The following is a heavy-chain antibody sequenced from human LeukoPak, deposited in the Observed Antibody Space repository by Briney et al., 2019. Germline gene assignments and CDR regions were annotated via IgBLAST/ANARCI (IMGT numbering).Heavy chain of an antibody. Sequence: GESLKISCKGSGYSFTSYWIGWVRQLPGKGLEWMGIIYPGDSDTRYSPSFQGQVTISADKSISTAYLQWSSLKASDTAMHYCARQSGYNWNTPAYYFDYWGQGTLVTVSS. CDR1: GYSFTSYW. CDR3: ARQSGYNWNTPAYYFDY. CDR2: IYPGDSDT. D-gene: IGHD1/OR15-1a*01. V-gene: IGHV5-51*01. J-gene: IGHJ4*02.